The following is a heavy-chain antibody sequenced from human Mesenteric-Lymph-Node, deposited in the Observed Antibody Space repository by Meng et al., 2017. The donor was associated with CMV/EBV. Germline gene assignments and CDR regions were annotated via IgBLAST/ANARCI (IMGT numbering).Heavy chain of an antibody. V-gene: IGHV2-5*02. D-gene: IGHD6-13*01. J-gene: IGHJ4*02. CDR1: GFSLSTSGVG. CDR2: IYWDDDN. CDR3: AHSSGIAAAGPFYFDY. Sequence: QITLKESGPTLVKPTQTLTLTCTFSGFSLSTSGVGVVWIRQPPGKALEWLALIYWDDDNRYSPYLKSRLTITKDTSKNQVVLTMTNMDPVDTATYYCAHSSGIAAAGPFYFDYWGQGTLVTVSS.